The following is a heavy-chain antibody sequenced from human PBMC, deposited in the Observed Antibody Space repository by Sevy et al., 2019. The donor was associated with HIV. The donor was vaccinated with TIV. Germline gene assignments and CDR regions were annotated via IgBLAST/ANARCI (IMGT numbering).Heavy chain of an antibody. V-gene: IGHV3-72*01. CDR1: GFILSDHY. J-gene: IGHJ4*02. D-gene: IGHD6-13*01. Sequence: GGSLRLSCAASGFILSDHYMDWVRRAPGKGLEWVGRSRNRANGYPTEYAASVKGRFTISRDDSKNTLYLQMNSLKSEDTAVYYCTRDVSAALDYWGQGTLVTVSS. CDR3: TRDVSAALDY. CDR2: SRNRANGYPT.